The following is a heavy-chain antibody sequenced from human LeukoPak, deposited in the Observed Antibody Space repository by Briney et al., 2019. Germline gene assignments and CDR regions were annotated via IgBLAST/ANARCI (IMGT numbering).Heavy chain of an antibody. CDR3: ARIITIFGVAQNWFDP. V-gene: IGHV4-59*01. J-gene: IGHJ5*02. D-gene: IGHD3-3*01. CDR1: GGSISSYY. CDR2: IYYSGST. Sequence: SETLSLTCTVSGGSISSYYWSWIRQPPGRGLEWIGYIYYSGSTNYNPSLKSRVTISVDTSKNQFSLKLSSVTAADTAVYYGARIITIFGVAQNWFDPWGQGTLVTVSS.